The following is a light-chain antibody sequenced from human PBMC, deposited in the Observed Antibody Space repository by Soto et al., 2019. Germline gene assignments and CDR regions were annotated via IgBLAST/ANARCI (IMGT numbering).Light chain of an antibody. CDR2: EVT. J-gene: IGLJ2*01. CDR1: SSDVGGYNY. V-gene: IGLV2-14*01. Sequence: QSALTQPASVSGSPGQSITISCTGTSSDVGGYNYVSWYQHHPGKAPKLMIYEVTNRPSGVSNRFSGSKSGNTASLTISGLQAEDEADYYCSSYTRSITLLVFGGGTKHTVL. CDR3: SSYTRSITLLV.